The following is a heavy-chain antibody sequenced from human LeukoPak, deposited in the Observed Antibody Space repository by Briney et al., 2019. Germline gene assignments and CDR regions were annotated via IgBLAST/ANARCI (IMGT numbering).Heavy chain of an antibody. CDR3: ARLLGRVGAMDFDY. J-gene: IGHJ4*02. D-gene: IGHD1-26*01. CDR1: GGSISSGDYY. CDR2: IYYSGST. Sequence: SQTLSLTCTVSGGSISSGDYYWSWIRQPPGKGLEWIGYIYYSGSTYYNPSLKSRVTISVDTSKNQFSLKLSSVTAADTAVYYCARLLGRVGAMDFDYWGQGTLVTVSS. V-gene: IGHV4-30-4*08.